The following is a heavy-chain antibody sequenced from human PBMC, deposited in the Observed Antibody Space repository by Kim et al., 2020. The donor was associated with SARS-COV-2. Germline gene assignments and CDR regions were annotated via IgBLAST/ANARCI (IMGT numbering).Heavy chain of an antibody. CDR3: ASLRKGSAARSPYYYYGMYV. CDR1: GFTFSSYG. D-gene: IGHD6-6*01. Sequence: GGSLRLSCAASGFTFSSYGMHWVRQAPGKGLEWVAVIWSDGSNKYYADSVQGRFTISRDNSKNTLYLQMNRQRAEVTAVYYCASLRKGSAARSPYYYYGMYVWGQGTTVTVSS. J-gene: IGHJ6*02. CDR2: IWSDGSNK. V-gene: IGHV3-33*01.